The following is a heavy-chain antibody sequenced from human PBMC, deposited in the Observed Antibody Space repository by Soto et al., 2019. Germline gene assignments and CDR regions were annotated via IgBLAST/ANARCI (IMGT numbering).Heavy chain of an antibody. Sequence: ASVKVSCKVSGYTLTELSMHWVRQAPGKGLEWMGGFDPEDGETIYAQKFQGRVTMTEDTSTDTAYMELSSLRSEDTAVYYCATGFYEVVAATYYFDYWGQGTLVTVSS. V-gene: IGHV1-24*01. CDR3: ATGFYEVVAATYYFDY. J-gene: IGHJ4*02. CDR1: GYTLTELS. CDR2: FDPEDGET. D-gene: IGHD2-15*01.